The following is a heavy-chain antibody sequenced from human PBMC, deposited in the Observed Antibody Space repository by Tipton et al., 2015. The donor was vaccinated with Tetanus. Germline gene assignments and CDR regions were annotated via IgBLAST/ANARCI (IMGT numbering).Heavy chain of an antibody. Sequence: TLSLTCAVYGASFSDYYWRWIRQPPGKGLEWIGEIYYSGTTNYNPSLKSRVTISTDKSKNQVSLRLNSVTAADTAVYFCARTPDYYYGMDVWCQGTAVTVSS. CDR3: ARTPDYYYGMDV. CDR1: GASFSDYY. V-gene: IGHV4-34*01. CDR2: IYYSGTT. J-gene: IGHJ6*02.